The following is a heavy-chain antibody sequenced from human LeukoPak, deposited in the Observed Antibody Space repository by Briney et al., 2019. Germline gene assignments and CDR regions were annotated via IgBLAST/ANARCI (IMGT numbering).Heavy chain of an antibody. CDR3: TTEGYCSGGNCYSFDY. Sequence: GGSLRLSCAASRFPFSTYTMNWVRQAPGKGLEWVGRLKSKTDGGAIDYAAPVKGRFTLSRDDSKNMLWLQMNSLKTEDTAVYFCTTEGYCSGGNCYSFDYWGQGTLVTVSS. V-gene: IGHV3-15*01. J-gene: IGHJ4*02. D-gene: IGHD2-15*01. CDR2: LKSKTDGGAI. CDR1: RFPFSTYT.